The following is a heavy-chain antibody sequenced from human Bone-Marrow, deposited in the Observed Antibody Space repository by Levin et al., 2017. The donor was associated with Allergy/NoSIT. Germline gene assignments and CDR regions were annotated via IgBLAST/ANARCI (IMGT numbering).Heavy chain of an antibody. CDR2: ISAGGNYI. CDR3: ASWSMYHYDRSAIGCFYYAMDV. V-gene: IGHV3-21*01. CDR1: GILFSSYD. D-gene: IGHD3-22*01. Sequence: PGGSLRLSCAASGILFSSYDMNWVRQAPGKGLEWVSSISAGGNYIYYADSVKGRFTISRDNAKNSLFLQMNSLRAEDTAVYYCASWSMYHYDRSAIGCFYYAMDVWGQGATVTVSS. J-gene: IGHJ6*02.